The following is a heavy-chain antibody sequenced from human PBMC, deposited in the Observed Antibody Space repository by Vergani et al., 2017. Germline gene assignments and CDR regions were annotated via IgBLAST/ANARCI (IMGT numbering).Heavy chain of an antibody. J-gene: IGHJ4*02. D-gene: IGHD6-6*01. V-gene: IGHV3-13*01. CDR2: IGTAGDT. CDR3: ARRDSSSPALDC. CDR1: GFTFSTYD. Sequence: EVQLVESGGGLVQPGGSLRLSCAASGFTFSTYDMHWVRQATGKGLEWVSAIGTAGDTCYPGSVKVRFTITRENAKNSLYLQMNGLRAGDTAVYYCARRDSSSPALDCWGQGTLVTVSS.